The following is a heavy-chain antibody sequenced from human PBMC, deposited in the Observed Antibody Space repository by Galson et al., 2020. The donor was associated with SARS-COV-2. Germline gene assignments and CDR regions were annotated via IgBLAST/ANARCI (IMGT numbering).Heavy chain of an antibody. CDR1: GFTFSNYG. D-gene: IGHD5-18*01. CDR3: AGGAMARYYFYYYGMDV. J-gene: IGHJ6*02. Sequence: LKISCAASGFTFSNYGMHWVRQAPGKGLEWVAVMSYDGTDKYYADSVKGRFTISRDNSKNTLYLQMNSLRAEDTAVYYCAGGAMARYYFYYYGMDVWGQGTTVTVSS. V-gene: IGHV3-30*03. CDR2: MSYDGTDK.